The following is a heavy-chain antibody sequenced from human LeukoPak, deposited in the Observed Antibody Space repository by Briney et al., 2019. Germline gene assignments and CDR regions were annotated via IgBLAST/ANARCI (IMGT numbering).Heavy chain of an antibody. J-gene: IGHJ6*02. D-gene: IGHD5-24*01. CDR1: GGSFSGYY. Sequence: SETLSLTCAVYGGSFSGYYWSWIRQPPGKGLEWIGEINHSGSTNYNPSLKSRVTKSVDTSKNQFSLKLSSVTAADTAVYYCARGRWRMDVWGQGNTVTVSS. CDR3: ARGRWRMDV. V-gene: IGHV4-34*01. CDR2: INHSGST.